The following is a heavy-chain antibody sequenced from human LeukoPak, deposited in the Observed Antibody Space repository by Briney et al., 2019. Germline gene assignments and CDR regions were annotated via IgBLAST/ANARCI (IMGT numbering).Heavy chain of an antibody. J-gene: IGHJ4*02. CDR2: INPNSGGT. V-gene: IGHV1-2*02. Sequence: ASVKVSCKASGYTFTGYYMHWVRQAPGQGLEWMGWINPNSGGTSSAQKFQGRVTMTRDTSISTAYMELSRLRSDDTAVYYCARGEDGSGNYPDYWGQGTLVTVSS. CDR1: GYTFTGYY. CDR3: ARGEDGSGNYPDY. D-gene: IGHD3-10*01.